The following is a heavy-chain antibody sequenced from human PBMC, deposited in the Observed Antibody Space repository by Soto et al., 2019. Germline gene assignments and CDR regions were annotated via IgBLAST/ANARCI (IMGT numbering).Heavy chain of an antibody. CDR3: ARARFSQWSQDYYGLDV. J-gene: IGHJ6*02. D-gene: IGHD3-3*01. V-gene: IGHV4-34*01. CDR2: INHSGSP. CDR1: GSLPVGSLSTYF. Sequence: PSETLSLTCGLSGSLPVGSLSTYFWTWIRQPPGKGLEWIGEINHSGSPNYSQSLRGRVTISLDTSKKQFSLNLSSVTAADTAVYFCARARFSQWSQDYYGLDVWGQGTTVTVSS.